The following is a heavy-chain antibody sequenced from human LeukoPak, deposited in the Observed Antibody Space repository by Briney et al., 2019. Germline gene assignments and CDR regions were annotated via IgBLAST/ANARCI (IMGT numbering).Heavy chain of an antibody. V-gene: IGHV3-23*01. J-gene: IGHJ6*02. Sequence: GGSLRLCCAASGFTFSNYAMSWVRQAPGKGLEWVSGISGSGDSTYYADSVKGRFTISRDNSKNTLYLQMNSLRAEDTAVYYCAKGTRSAVVRGVIRYYYGMDVWGQGTTVTVSS. CDR3: AKGTRSAVVRGVIRYYYGMDV. CDR2: ISGSGDST. CDR1: GFTFSNYA. D-gene: IGHD3-10*01.